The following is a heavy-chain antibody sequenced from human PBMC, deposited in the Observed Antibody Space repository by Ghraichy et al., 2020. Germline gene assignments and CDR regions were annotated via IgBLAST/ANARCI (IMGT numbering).Heavy chain of an antibody. CDR2: ISYAGSNK. D-gene: IGHD2-2*01. J-gene: IGHJ6*01. CDR3: ARARRIGQRRLYYGMDV. Sequence: VAVISYAGSNKYYADSLKGRFTISRYNSKNTLYLQMNSMRAEDTAVYYCARARRIGQRRLYYGMDVW. V-gene: IGHV3-30-3*01.